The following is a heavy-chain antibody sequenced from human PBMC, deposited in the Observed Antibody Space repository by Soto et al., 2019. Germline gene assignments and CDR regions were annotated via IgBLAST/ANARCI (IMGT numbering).Heavy chain of an antibody. CDR1: GGSISSYY. CDR3: ARDRDSSSFHYYGMDV. V-gene: IGHV4-59*01. D-gene: IGHD6-13*01. Sequence: PSETLSLTCTVSGGSISSYYWSWIRQPPGKGLEWIGYIYYSGSTNYNPSLKSRVTISVDTSKNQFSLKLSSVTAADTAVYYCARDRDSSSFHYYGMDVWGQGTTVTVSS. CDR2: IYYSGST. J-gene: IGHJ6*02.